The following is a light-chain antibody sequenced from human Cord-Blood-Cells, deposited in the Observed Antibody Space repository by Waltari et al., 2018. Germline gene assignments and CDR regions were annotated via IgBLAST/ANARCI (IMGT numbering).Light chain of an antibody. CDR2: SNN. V-gene: IGLV1-44*01. CDR3: AAWDDSLNGWV. CDR1: SSNTGSNT. Sequence: QSVLTQPPSASGTPGQRVPISCSGRSSNTGSNTVNWYQQLPGTAPKLLIYSNNQRPSGVPDRFSGSKSGTSASLAISGLQSEDEADYYCAAWDDSLNGWVFGGGTKLTVL. J-gene: IGLJ3*02.